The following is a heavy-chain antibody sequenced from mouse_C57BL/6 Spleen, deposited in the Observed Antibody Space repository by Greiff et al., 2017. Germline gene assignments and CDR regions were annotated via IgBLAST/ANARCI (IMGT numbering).Heavy chain of an antibody. CDR3: ASEEELANYSSSPYYAMDY. D-gene: IGHD1-1*01. CDR1: GYTFTSYW. J-gene: IGHJ4*01. V-gene: IGHV1-53*01. Sequence: QVQLQQPGTELVKPGASVKLSCKASGYTFTSYWMHWVKQRPGQGLEWIGNINPSNGGTNYNEKFKSKATLTVDQSSSTAYMQLSRLTSEDSAVYYCASEEELANYSSSPYYAMDYWGQGTSVTVSS. CDR2: INPSNGGT.